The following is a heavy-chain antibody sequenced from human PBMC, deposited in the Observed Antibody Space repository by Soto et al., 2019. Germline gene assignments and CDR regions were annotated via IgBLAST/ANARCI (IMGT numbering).Heavy chain of an antibody. CDR3: ARSPPFSSFRGFDV. J-gene: IGHJ3*01. CDR1: GGSFTGYY. D-gene: IGHD6-6*01. Sequence: QVQLKQWGAGLLKPSETLSLTCAVNGGSFTGYYWTYIGQSPEKGLEWIGEVNHRGSTTYNPSLKSRVTISVDASNNQFSLNLSSVTAADTAVYYCARSPPFSSFRGFDVWGQGTMVTVSS. V-gene: IGHV4-34*02. CDR2: VNHRGST.